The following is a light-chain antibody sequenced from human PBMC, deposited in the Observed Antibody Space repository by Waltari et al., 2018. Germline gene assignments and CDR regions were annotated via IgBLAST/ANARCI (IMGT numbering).Light chain of an antibody. CDR1: SLRTYS. V-gene: IGLV3-19*01. CDR3: QVWDANNEPGL. J-gene: IGLJ1*01. CDR2: STD. Sequence: SSELTQDPAVSVALGQTVRITCQGDSLRTYSADWYQQRPGQAPILVLFSTDDRPSGIPDRFSGSSSRDTASLTITGTQAEDEADYYCQVWDANNEPGLFGTGTEVTV.